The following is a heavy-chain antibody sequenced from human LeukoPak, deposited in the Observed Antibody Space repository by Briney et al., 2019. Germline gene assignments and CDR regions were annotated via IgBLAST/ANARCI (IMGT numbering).Heavy chain of an antibody. J-gene: IGHJ6*02. Sequence: ASVKVSCKASGYTFTGYYMHWVRQAPGQGLEWMGWISAYNGNTNYAQKLQGRVTMTTDTSTSTAYMELRSLRSDDTAVYYCARGASYYYYGMDVWGQGTTVTVSS. V-gene: IGHV1-18*04. CDR3: ARGASYYYYGMDV. CDR1: GYTFTGYY. CDR2: ISAYNGNT.